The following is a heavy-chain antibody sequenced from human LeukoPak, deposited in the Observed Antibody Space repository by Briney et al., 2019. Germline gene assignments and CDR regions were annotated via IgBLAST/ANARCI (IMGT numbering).Heavy chain of an antibody. D-gene: IGHD4-17*01. J-gene: IGHJ4*02. V-gene: IGHV3-23*01. CDR1: GFTFTNYA. CDR2: MSEWCGNT. CDR3: AKREKGTTGRFFDY. Sequence: PGGSLRLSCAPSGFTFTNYAMTWVRQAPGEGRECVSCMSEWCGNTYYADSVKGRFTISRDHSKNTLYLQMNSLRAEDTALYYCAKREKGTTGRFFDYWGQGTLVTVSS.